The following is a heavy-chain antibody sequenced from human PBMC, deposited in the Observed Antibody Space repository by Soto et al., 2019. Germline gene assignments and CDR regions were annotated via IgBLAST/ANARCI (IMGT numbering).Heavy chain of an antibody. D-gene: IGHD1-26*01. CDR3: ARDARELLSNYWYFDL. CDR1: GGTFSSYA. V-gene: IGHV1-69*01. J-gene: IGHJ2*01. CDR2: IIPIFGTA. Sequence: QVQLVQSGAEVKKPGSSVKVSCKASGGTFSSYAISWVRQAPGQGLEWMGGIIPIFGTANYAQKFQGRVTLTADESTITAYMDLSSLRSEDTAVYYCARDARELLSNYWYFDLWGRGTLVTVSS.